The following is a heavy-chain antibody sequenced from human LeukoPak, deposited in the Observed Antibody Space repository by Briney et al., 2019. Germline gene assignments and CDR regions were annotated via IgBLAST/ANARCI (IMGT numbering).Heavy chain of an antibody. J-gene: IGHJ4*02. D-gene: IGHD2-8*02. V-gene: IGHV3-23*01. CDR1: GLNFNTYD. CDR3: ARIRTGHYSDF. CDR2: ISASGGSS. Sequence: GGSLRLSCVGSGLNFNTYDLTWVRQAPGKGLEWVSVISASGGSSDYADSVKGRFTISRDNSKNTLYLRMDSLRAEDTAVYSCARIRTGHYSDFWGQGTLVTVSS.